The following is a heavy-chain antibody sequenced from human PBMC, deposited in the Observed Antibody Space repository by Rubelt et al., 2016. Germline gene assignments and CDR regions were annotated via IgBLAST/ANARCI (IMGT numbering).Heavy chain of an antibody. CDR2: IKQDGSEN. V-gene: IGHV3-7*01. D-gene: IGHD1-26*01. CDR1: GFTFTNYW. J-gene: IGHJ3*02. CDR3: ASGELPTAFNI. Sequence: EVQLVESGGGLVQPGGSLRLSCAASGFTFTNYWMSWVRQAPGKGLEWVANIKQDGSENYYVDSVKGRFTISRDNAKNSVYLEMNSLRGEDTAVYYCASGELPTAFNIWGQGTMVTVSS.